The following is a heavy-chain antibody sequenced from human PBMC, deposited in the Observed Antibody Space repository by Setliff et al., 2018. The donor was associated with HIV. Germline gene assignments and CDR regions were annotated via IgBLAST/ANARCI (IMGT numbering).Heavy chain of an antibody. CDR1: GASISRGNYY. CDR2: IYYSGST. V-gene: IGHV4-30-4*08. D-gene: IGHD4-17*01. CDR3: ASYGGGSENDAFRV. Sequence: PSETLSLTCTVSGASISRGNYYWTWIRQRPGKGLEWIAFIYYSGSTYYSPSLKSRLMISVDTSKNQFSLNVNSVTAADTAVYYCASYGGGSENDAFRVWGQGTMVTVSS. J-gene: IGHJ3*01.